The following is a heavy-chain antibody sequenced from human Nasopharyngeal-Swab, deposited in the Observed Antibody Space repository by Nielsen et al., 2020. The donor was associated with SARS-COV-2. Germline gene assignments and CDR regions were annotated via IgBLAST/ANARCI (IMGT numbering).Heavy chain of an antibody. V-gene: IGHV4-4*07. CDR2: IYTSGST. Sequence: SETLSLTCTVSGGSISSYYWSWIRQPAGKGLEWIGRIYTSGSTNYNPYLKSRVTMSVDTSKNQFSLKLSSVTAADTAVYYCARDRVDDYYDSSGQVYYFDYWGQGTLVTVSS. D-gene: IGHD3-22*01. CDR1: GGSISSYY. J-gene: IGHJ4*02. CDR3: ARDRVDDYYDSSGQVYYFDY.